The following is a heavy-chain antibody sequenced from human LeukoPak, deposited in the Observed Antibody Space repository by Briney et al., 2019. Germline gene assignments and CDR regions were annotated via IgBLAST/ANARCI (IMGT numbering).Heavy chain of an antibody. V-gene: IGHV3-21*01. CDR2: ISSSSSYI. Sequence: GGSLRLSCAASGFSFSSYDMNWVRQAPGKGLEWVSSISSSSSYIYYADSVKGRFIISRDNAKNSLYLQMDSLRAEDTAVYYCAREVIGGNCAWGQRTLVTVSS. CDR1: GFSFSSYD. D-gene: IGHD4-23*01. CDR3: AREVIGGNCA. J-gene: IGHJ4*02.